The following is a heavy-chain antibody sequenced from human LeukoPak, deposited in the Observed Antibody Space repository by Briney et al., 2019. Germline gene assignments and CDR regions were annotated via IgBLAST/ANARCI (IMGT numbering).Heavy chain of an antibody. CDR2: ISNSGFT. Sequence: PSETLSLTCTVSGGSINSYYWNWIRQPPGKGLEWIGYISNSGFTNDNPSLKSRVTISLDTSKNQFSLKLTSVTAADTAVYYCAKGSGWFLYWGQGTLVTVSS. J-gene: IGHJ4*02. D-gene: IGHD6-19*01. CDR1: GGSINSYY. V-gene: IGHV4-59*01. CDR3: AKGSGWFLY.